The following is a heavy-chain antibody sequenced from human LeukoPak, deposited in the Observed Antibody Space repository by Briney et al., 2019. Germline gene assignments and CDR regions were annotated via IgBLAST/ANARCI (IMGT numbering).Heavy chain of an antibody. CDR3: AKETDAFDI. CDR2: ISYDGRNK. J-gene: IGHJ3*02. CDR1: GFTFSSYG. V-gene: IGHV3-30*18. Sequence: GGSLRLSCAASGFTFSSYGMHWVRQAPGKGLEWVAVISYDGRNKYYADSVKGRFTISRDNSKNTLYLQMNSLRAEDTAVYYCAKETDAFDIWGQGTMVSVSS.